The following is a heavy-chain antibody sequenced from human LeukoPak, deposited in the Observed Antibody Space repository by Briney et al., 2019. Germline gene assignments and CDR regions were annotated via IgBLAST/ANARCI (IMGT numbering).Heavy chain of an antibody. Sequence: GASVKVSCKASGYTFTGYYMHWVRQAPGQGLEWMGRINPNSGGTNYAQKFQGRVTMTRDTSISTAYMELSRLRSDDTAVYYCARGHGRYYYDSSGADYWGQGTLVTVSS. V-gene: IGHV1-2*06. D-gene: IGHD3-22*01. CDR3: ARGHGRYYYDSSGADY. CDR1: GYTFTGYY. CDR2: INPNSGGT. J-gene: IGHJ4*02.